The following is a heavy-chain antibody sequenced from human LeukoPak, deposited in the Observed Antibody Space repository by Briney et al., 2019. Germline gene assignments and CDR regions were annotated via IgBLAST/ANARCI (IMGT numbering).Heavy chain of an antibody. CDR2: IRYDGSNK. V-gene: IGHV3-30*02. D-gene: IGHD1-14*01. CDR1: GFTFSSYG. Sequence: GGFLRLSCAASGFTFSSYGMHWVRQAPGKGLEWVAFIRYDGSNKYYADSVKGRFTISRDNSKNTLYLQMNSLRAEDTAVYYCANSEIQQIDYWGQGTLVTVSS. J-gene: IGHJ4*02. CDR3: ANSEIQQIDY.